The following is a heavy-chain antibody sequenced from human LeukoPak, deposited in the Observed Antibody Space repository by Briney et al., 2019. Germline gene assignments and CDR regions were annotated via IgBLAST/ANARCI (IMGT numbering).Heavy chain of an antibody. CDR2: ISAYNGNT. V-gene: IGHV1-18*01. D-gene: IGHD5-18*01. CDR3: ARDFVDSAMVNFDY. Sequence: ASVKVSFKASGYTFTIYGISWVRQAPGQGLEWMGWISAYNGNTNYAQKLQGRVTMTTDTSTSTAYMELRSLRSDDTAVYYCARDFVDSAMVNFDYWGQGTLVTVSS. CDR1: GYTFTIYG. J-gene: IGHJ4*02.